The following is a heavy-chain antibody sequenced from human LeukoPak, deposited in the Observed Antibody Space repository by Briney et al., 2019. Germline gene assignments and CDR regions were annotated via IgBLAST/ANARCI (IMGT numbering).Heavy chain of an antibody. J-gene: IGHJ6*03. Sequence: SETLSLTCTVSGGSISSYYWSWIRQPPGKGLEWIGYIYYGGSTNYNPSLKSRVTISVDTSKNQFSLKLSSVTAADTAVYYCARRKAVAGTVYYYYMDVWGKGTTVTVSS. V-gene: IGHV4-59*01. D-gene: IGHD6-19*01. CDR1: GGSISSYY. CDR3: ARRKAVAGTVYYYYMDV. CDR2: IYYGGST.